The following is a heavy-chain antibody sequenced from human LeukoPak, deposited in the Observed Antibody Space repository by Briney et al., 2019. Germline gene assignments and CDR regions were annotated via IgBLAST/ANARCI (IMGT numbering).Heavy chain of an antibody. V-gene: IGHV3-48*03. Sequence: GGSLRLSCAASGFTFSTYEMNWVRQVPGKGLEWVSYISSSGSTIYYADSVKGRFTISRDNAKNSLYLQPSSLRAEDTAVYYCTRDLQDYYDSSGYQGYWGQGTLVTVSS. CDR3: TRDLQDYYDSSGYQGY. J-gene: IGHJ4*02. CDR1: GFTFSTYE. CDR2: ISSSGSTI. D-gene: IGHD3-22*01.